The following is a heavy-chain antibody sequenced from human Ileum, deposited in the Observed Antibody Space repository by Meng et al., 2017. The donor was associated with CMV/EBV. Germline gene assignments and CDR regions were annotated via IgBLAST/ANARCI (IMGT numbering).Heavy chain of an antibody. CDR3: ATNSEDY. CDR2: VQHSGIT. CDR1: GGSFSDYY. Sequence: QVQLQQWGAGLLKPSETLSLTCAVYGGSFSDYYWIWIRQSPGKGLEWIGEVQHSGITNYNPSLKSRVTISVDTSKNQFFLKLTSVTAADAGLYYCATNSEDYWGQGTLVTVSS. J-gene: IGHJ4*02. V-gene: IGHV4-34*01. D-gene: IGHD4-23*01.